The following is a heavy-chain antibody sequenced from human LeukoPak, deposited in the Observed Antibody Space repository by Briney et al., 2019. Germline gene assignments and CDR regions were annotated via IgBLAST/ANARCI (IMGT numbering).Heavy chain of an antibody. CDR2: TRYDGVNK. D-gene: IGHD4-11*01. CDR1: GFTFSTYG. CDR3: TRGSPIRKTTGYFYYYMDV. Sequence: QSGGSLRLSCAASGFTFSTYGMHWVRQAPGKGLEWVTFTRYDGVNKYYADSVKGRFTISRDNSKSTLYLQMNSLKTEDTAVYYCTRGSPIRKTTGYFYYYMDVWGKGTTVTVSS. V-gene: IGHV3-30*02. J-gene: IGHJ6*03.